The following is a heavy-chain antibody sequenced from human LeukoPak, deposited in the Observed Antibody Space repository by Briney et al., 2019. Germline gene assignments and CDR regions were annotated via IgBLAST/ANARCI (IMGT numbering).Heavy chain of an antibody. J-gene: IGHJ4*02. CDR1: GGTFSRYA. CDR3: ATRIVGATSDY. Sequence: SVKVSCKASGGTFSRYAISWVRQAPGQGPEWMGRIIPIFGIANYAQKFQGRVTITADKSTSTAYMELSSLRSEDTAVYYCATRIVGATSDYWGQGTLVTVSS. V-gene: IGHV1-69*04. CDR2: IIPIFGIA. D-gene: IGHD1-26*01.